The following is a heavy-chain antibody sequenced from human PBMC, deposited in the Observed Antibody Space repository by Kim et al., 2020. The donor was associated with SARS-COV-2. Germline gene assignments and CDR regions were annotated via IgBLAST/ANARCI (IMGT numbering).Heavy chain of an antibody. J-gene: IGHJ4*02. D-gene: IGHD3-22*01. CDR3: ASTPYYYDSSGLWY. Sequence: NPSPKSRVTISVDTSKNPFSLKLSSVAAADTAVYYCASTPYYYDSSGLWYWGQGTLVTVSS. V-gene: IGHV4-30-2*05.